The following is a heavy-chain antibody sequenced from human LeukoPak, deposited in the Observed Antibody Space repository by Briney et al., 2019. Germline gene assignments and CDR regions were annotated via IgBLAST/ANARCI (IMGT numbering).Heavy chain of an antibody. D-gene: IGHD2-15*01. J-gene: IGHJ4*02. CDR3: ARGRVRGA. CDR2: IYHSGST. CDR1: GVSITSYF. V-gene: IGHV4-59*01. Sequence: TSETLSLTCTVSGVSITSYFWSWIRQPPGRGLEWIGYIYHSGSTNSNPSLKSRVSISLDTSKNQFSLKLSSVTAADTAVYYCARGRVRGAWGQGTLVTVSS.